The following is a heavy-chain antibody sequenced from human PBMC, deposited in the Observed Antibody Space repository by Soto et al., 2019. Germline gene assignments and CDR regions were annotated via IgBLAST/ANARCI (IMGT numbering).Heavy chain of an antibody. Sequence: QVQLVQSGAEVKKPGSSVKVSCKASGGTFSSYTISWVRQAPGQGLEWMGRIIPILGIANYAQKFQGRVTITAGKSTSTAYMELSSLRSEDTAVYYCARHLNDILTGYYNDYWGQGTLVTVSS. D-gene: IGHD3-9*01. CDR1: GGTFSSYT. CDR3: ARHLNDILTGYYNDY. CDR2: IIPILGIA. J-gene: IGHJ4*02. V-gene: IGHV1-69*02.